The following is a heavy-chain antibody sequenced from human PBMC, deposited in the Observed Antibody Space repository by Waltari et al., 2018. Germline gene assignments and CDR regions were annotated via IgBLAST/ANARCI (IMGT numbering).Heavy chain of an antibody. V-gene: IGHV3-9*03. CDR1: GFTFDDYA. CDR3: AKDIDSDGSYRYFDY. CDR2: ISWNSGSI. Sequence: EVQLVESGGGLVQPGRSLRLSCAASGFTFDDYAMHWIRQAPGKGLEWVSGISWNSGSIGYADSVKGRFTISRDNAKNSLYLQMNSLRAEDMALYYCAKDIDSDGSYRYFDYWGQGTLVTVSS. J-gene: IGHJ4*02. D-gene: IGHD3-16*02.